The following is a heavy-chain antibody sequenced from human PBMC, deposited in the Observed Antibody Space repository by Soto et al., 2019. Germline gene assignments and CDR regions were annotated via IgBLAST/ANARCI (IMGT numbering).Heavy chain of an antibody. CDR3: ANPGQWLVRYGVSGSNWFDP. CDR2: ISGSGGST. V-gene: IGHV3-23*01. J-gene: IGHJ5*02. D-gene: IGHD6-19*01. CDR1: GFTFSSYA. Sequence: GGSLRLSCAASGFTFSSYAMSWVRQAPGKRLEWVSAISGSGGSTYYADSVKGRFTISRDNSKNTLYLQMNSLRAEDTAVYYCANPGQWLVRYGVSGSNWFDPWGQGTLVTVS.